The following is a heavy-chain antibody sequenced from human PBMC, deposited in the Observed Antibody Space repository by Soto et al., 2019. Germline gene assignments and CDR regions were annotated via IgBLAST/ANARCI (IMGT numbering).Heavy chain of an antibody. CDR2: ISYDGSNK. D-gene: IGHD6-13*01. CDR1: RFTFSNYA. J-gene: IGHJ3*02. Sequence: QVQLVESGGGVVQPGRSLRLSCAASRFTFSNYAMHWVRQAPGKGLEWVAVISYDGSNKYYADSVKGRFSISRDNSRNTLYQQMNSLRAEDTAVYYCARGRSWYWAFDIWDQGTMVTVSS. V-gene: IGHV3-30-3*01. CDR3: ARGRSWYWAFDI.